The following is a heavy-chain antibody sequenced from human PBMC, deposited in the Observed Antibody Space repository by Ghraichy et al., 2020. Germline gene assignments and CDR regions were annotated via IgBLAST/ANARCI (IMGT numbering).Heavy chain of an antibody. D-gene: IGHD6-19*01. Sequence: SDTLSLTCTVSGGSISNNNYCWGWIRQPPEKGLEWIGSICYSETTYYKSSLRSRATISVDTSKNQFSLRLSSVTVADTAVYSCARQNSGWYSHFDYWGQGTLVTVSS. V-gene: IGHV4-39*01. CDR3: ARQNSGWYSHFDY. CDR2: ICYSETT. CDR1: GGSISNNNYC. J-gene: IGHJ4*02.